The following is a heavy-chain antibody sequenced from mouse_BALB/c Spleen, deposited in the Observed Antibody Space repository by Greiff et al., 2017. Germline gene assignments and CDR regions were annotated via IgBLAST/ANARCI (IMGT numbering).Heavy chain of an antibody. D-gene: IGHD2-1*01. V-gene: IGHV1S56*01. Sequence: VQLQQSGPELVKPGASVRISCKASGYTFTSYYIHWVKQRPGQGLEWIGWIYPGNVNTKYNEKFKSKATLTVDKSSSTAYMQLSSLTSEDSAVYYCARRWGNYEFAYWGQGTLVTVSA. CDR1: GYTFTSYY. J-gene: IGHJ3*01. CDR2: IYPGNVNT. CDR3: ARRWGNYEFAY.